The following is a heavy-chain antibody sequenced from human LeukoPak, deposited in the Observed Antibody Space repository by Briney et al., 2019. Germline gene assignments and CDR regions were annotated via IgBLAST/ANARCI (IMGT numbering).Heavy chain of an antibody. D-gene: IGHD2-21*02. CDR1: GFTFSSYW. J-gene: IGHJ5*02. CDR2: INHNGNVY. V-gene: IGHV3-7*01. CDR3: ARDSALEGRYCGGDCQGWFDP. Sequence: PGGSLRLSCAASGFTFSSYWMNWARQAPGKGLEWVASINHNGNVYYYVDSVKGRITISRDNARNSLYLQMNGLRVEDTAVYYCARDSALEGRYCGGDCQGWFDPWGQGTLVTVSS.